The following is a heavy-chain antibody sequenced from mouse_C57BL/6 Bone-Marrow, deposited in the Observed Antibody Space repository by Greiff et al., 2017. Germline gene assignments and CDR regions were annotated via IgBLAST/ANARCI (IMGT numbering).Heavy chain of an antibody. CDR1: GFTFSSYG. CDR3: ACGDSRSWFAY. CDR2: ISSGGSYT. V-gene: IGHV5-6*01. J-gene: IGHJ3*01. D-gene: IGHD3-3*01. Sequence: EVKLQESGGDLVKPGGSLKLSCAASGFTFSSYGMSWVRQTPDKGLEWVATISSGGSYTNYPDSVKGRVTMSRDNAKNTLYLQMSSLKSEDTDMDYCACGDSRSWFAYWGQGTLVTVSA.